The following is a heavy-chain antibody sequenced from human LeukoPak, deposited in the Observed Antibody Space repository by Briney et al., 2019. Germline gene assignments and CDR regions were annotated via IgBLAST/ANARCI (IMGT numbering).Heavy chain of an antibody. Sequence: ASVKVSCKVSGFTLADLSMHWVRQAPGKGLEWVGGFDRKNGDTIYAQRFRGRVTLTEDTSTGTAYMDLSSLSADDTAVYYCATGVFCATTTCPGYQHYYYFMDVWGKGTTVTVSS. J-gene: IGHJ6*03. D-gene: IGHD2-2*01. V-gene: IGHV1-24*01. CDR1: GFTLADLS. CDR2: FDRKNGDT. CDR3: ATGVFCATTTCPGYQHYYYFMDV.